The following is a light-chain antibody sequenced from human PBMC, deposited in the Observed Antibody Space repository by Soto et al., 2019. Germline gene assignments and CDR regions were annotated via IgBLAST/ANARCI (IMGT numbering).Light chain of an antibody. CDR3: QSYDSSLSGYV. Sequence: QSALTQPPSVSEAPGQRVTISCTGSSSNIGAGYEAHWYQQVPGTAPKLLIYENNNRPSGVPDRFSGATSGTSASLAITGLQAEDEAEYYCQSYDSSLSGYVFGTGTKVTVL. V-gene: IGLV1-40*01. J-gene: IGLJ1*01. CDR2: ENN. CDR1: SSNIGAGYE.